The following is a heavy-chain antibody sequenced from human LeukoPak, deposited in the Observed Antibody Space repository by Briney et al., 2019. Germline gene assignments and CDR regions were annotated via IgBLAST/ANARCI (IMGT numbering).Heavy chain of an antibody. CDR2: IIPILGIA. D-gene: IGHD4-17*01. J-gene: IGHJ2*01. Sequence: GASVKVSCKASGGTFSSYAISWVRQAPGQGLEWMGRIIPILGIANYAQKFQGRVTITADKSTSTAYMELSSLRSEDTAVYYCAREIYTYGDYEIWYFDPWGRGTLVTVSS. V-gene: IGHV1-69*04. CDR3: AREIYTYGDYEIWYFDP. CDR1: GGTFSSYA.